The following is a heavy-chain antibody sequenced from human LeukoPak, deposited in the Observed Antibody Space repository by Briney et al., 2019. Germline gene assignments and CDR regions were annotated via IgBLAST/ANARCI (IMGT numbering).Heavy chain of an antibody. CDR2: ISYSGRT. Sequence: SETLSLTCTVSGGSTSSSSFYWRWIRQPPGKGLECIGRISYSGRTYYNPSLQSRVTISVDTSKNQFSLRLSSVTAADTAVYYCARLRAYYYDSSGYYNFDFWGQGTLVTVSS. CDR3: ARLRAYYYDSSGYYNFDF. V-gene: IGHV4-39*01. J-gene: IGHJ4*02. CDR1: GGSTSSSSFY. D-gene: IGHD3-22*01.